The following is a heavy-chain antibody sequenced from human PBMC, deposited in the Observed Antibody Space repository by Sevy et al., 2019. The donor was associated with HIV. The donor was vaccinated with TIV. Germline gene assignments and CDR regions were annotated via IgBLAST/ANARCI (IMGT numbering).Heavy chain of an antibody. CDR1: GFTFSSYA. D-gene: IGHD6-19*01. CDR3: AKEGAYSSGSYFDY. CDR2: ISGSGDNT. V-gene: IGHV3-23*01. Sequence: GGSLRLSCAASGFTFSSYAMSWVRQAPGKGLEWVSAISGSGDNTYYADSMNGRFTISRDNSKNTLYLQINSLRAEDMAVYYCAKEGAYSSGSYFDYWGQGSLVTVSS. J-gene: IGHJ4*02.